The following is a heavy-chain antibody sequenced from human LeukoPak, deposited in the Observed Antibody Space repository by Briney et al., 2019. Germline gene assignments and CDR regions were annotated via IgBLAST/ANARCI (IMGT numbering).Heavy chain of an antibody. CDR2: IKGDGTDK. CDR3: ARSWSNAYDI. CDR1: GFTFSSHW. J-gene: IGHJ3*02. V-gene: IGHV3-7*01. Sequence: QPGGSLTLSCVASGFTFSSHWMIWLRQAPGRGLEWVAAIKGDGTDKNYVGSVKGRFIISRDNSKNSLYLQMNSLRVEDTAIYYCARSWSNAYDIWGQGTGVTVSS.